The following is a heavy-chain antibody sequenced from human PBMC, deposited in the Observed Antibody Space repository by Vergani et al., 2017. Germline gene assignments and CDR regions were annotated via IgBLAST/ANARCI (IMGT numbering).Heavy chain of an antibody. CDR3: AKGEGLRYFDWLLENNWFDP. CDR1: GFTFSDYY. J-gene: IGHJ5*02. CDR2: ISSSSSYI. D-gene: IGHD3-9*01. V-gene: IGHV3-11*05. Sequence: QVQLVESGGGLVKPGGSLRLSCAASGFTFSDYYMSWIRQAPGKGLEWVSSISSSSSYIYYADSVKGRFTISRDNAKNSLYLQMNSLRAEDTALYYCAKGEGLRYFDWLLENNWFDPWGQGTLVTVSS.